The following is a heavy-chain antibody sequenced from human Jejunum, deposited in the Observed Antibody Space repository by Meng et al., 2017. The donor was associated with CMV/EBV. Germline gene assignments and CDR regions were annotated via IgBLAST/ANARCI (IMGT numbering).Heavy chain of an antibody. J-gene: IGHJ4*02. V-gene: IGHV4-30-4*01. Sequence: VSGDSISSGASYWSWIRQPTGKGLEWIGYIYESGSTSYNPSLESRVTISVDTSKNQFSLKVMSVTAADTAVYYCAREGTNSYYFDYWGQGTLVTVSS. CDR1: GDSISSGASY. CDR2: IYESGST. CDR3: AREGTNSYYFDY. D-gene: IGHD1-14*01.